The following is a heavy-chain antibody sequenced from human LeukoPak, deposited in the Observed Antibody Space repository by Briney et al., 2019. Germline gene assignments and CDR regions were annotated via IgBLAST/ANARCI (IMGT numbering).Heavy chain of an antibody. CDR1: GGSISSSSYY. D-gene: IGHD5-18*01. CDR2: IYYSGST. CDR3: ARQALGDTAMVYEDGHFDY. Sequence: SETLSLACTVSGGSISSSSYYWGWIRQPPGKGLEWIGSIYYSGSTYCNPSLKSRVTISVDTSKNQFSLKLSSVTAADTAVYYCARQALGDTAMVYEDGHFDYWGQGTLVTVSS. V-gene: IGHV4-39*01. J-gene: IGHJ4*02.